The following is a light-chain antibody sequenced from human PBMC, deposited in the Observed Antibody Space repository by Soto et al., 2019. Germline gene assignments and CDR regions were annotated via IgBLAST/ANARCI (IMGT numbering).Light chain of an antibody. J-gene: IGKJ3*01. CDR1: QSLLHRNGYNY. Sequence: IVMTQSPLSLPATPGEPASISCRSSQSLLHRNGYNYLDWYLQKPGQSPQLLIYLGSNRASGVPDRFSGSGSGTDFTLKISRVEAEDVGVYYCMQALQTPPFTFGPGTKVDIK. CDR3: MQALQTPPFT. V-gene: IGKV2-28*01. CDR2: LGS.